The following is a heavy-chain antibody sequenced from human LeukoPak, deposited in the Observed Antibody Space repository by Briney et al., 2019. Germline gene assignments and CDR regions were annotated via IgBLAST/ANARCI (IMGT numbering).Heavy chain of an antibody. D-gene: IGHD6-13*01. J-gene: IGHJ4*02. CDR2: IKQDGSEK. CDR3: ARDLGSSSWFVDY. V-gene: IGHV3-7*01. Sequence: ANIKQDGSEKYYVDSVKGRFTISRDNAKNSLYLQMNSLRAEDTAVCYCARDLGSSSWFVDYWGQGTLVTVSS.